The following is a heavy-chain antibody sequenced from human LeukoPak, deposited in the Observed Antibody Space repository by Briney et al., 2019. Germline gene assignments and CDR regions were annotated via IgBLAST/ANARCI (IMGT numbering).Heavy chain of an antibody. V-gene: IGHV3-48*03. CDR2: ISSSGSTI. D-gene: IGHD3-10*01. J-gene: IGHJ4*02. Sequence: GGSLRLSCAASGFTFSSYEMNWVRQAPGKGLEWVSYISSSGSTIYYADSVKGRFTISRDNAKNSLYLQMNSLRAEDTAVYYCAASYGSGSYSIRHHYFDYWGQGTLVTVSS. CDR1: GFTFSSYE. CDR3: AASYGSGSYSIRHHYFDY.